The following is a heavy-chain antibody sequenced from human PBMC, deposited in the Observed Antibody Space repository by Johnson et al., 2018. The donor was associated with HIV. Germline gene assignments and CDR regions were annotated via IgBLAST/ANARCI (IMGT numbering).Heavy chain of an antibody. CDR1: GFTFDDYA. CDR2: ISWNSGSI. D-gene: IGHD6-25*01. J-gene: IGHJ3*01. CDR3: ARESGQAFDV. V-gene: IGHV3-9*01. Sequence: VQLVESGGGLVQPGRSLRLSCAASGFTFDDYAMHWVRQAPGKGLEWVSGISWNSGSIGYADSVKGRFTISRDNAKNSLYLQMNSLRAEDTAVYYCARESGQAFDVWGQGTMVTVSS.